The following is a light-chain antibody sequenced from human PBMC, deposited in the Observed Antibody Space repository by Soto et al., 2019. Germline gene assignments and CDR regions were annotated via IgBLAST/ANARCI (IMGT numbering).Light chain of an antibody. CDR1: QGISSW. CDR3: QQDNSFPVT. Sequence: DIQMTQSPSSVSASVGDRVTITCRASQGISSWLAWYQQKPGKAPKSLIYAASSLRSGVLSRFCGSESGTEFTLTISSRQAEDVATDYCQQDNSFPVTFGQGTQLEIK. CDR2: AAS. J-gene: IGKJ5*01. V-gene: IGKV1-12*01.